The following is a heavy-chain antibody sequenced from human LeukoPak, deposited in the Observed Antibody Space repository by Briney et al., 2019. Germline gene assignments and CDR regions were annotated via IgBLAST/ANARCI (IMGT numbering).Heavy chain of an antibody. D-gene: IGHD6-13*01. V-gene: IGHV3-9*01. CDR2: ISWNSGSI. J-gene: IGHJ4*02. CDR3: AKDDSSSWYGWIDY. Sequence: GGSLRLSCAASGFTFSSYGIHWVRQAPGKGLEWVSGISWNSGSIGYADSVKGRFTISRDNAKNSLYLQMNSLRAEDTALYYCAKDDSSSWYGWIDYWGQGTLVTVSS. CDR1: GFTFSSYG.